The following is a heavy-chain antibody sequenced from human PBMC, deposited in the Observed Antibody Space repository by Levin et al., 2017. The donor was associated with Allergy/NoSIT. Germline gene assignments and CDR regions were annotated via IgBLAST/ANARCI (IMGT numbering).Heavy chain of an antibody. CDR1: GFPFSSYW. CDR2: INGDGTST. Sequence: GGSLRLSCAASGFPFSSYWMHWVRQVPGKGLEWVSRINGDGTSTNYADSVKGRFSISRDNANNRLYLQMNSLRADETAVYYCARVGATTFFWGQGTLVTVSS. V-gene: IGHV3-74*01. CDR3: ARVGATTFF. D-gene: IGHD1-26*01. J-gene: IGHJ4*02.